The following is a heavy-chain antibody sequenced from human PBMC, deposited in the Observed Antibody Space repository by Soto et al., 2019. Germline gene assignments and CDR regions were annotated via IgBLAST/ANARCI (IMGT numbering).Heavy chain of an antibody. CDR2: INPNSGDT. J-gene: IGHJ6*02. V-gene: IGHV1-2*02. D-gene: IGHD1-26*01. CDR3: AKGGAIVAAGTRVYLYNAMDV. CDR1: GYTFTGYY. Sequence: ASVKVSCKASGYTFTGYYVHWVRQAPGQGLEWMGWINPNSGDTYLAQRFQGRVTMNRDTSVGTAYMELRGLTSDDTAEYYCAKGGAIVAAGTRVYLYNAMDVWGQGTTVTVSS.